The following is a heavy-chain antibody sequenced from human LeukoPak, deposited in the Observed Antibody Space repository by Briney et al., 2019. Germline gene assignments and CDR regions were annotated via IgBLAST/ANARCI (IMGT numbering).Heavy chain of an antibody. V-gene: IGHV1-3*01. CDR2: INAGNGNT. D-gene: IGHD6-19*01. Sequence: GASVKVSCKASGYTFTYYAIQWVRQAPGQRLEWMGCINAGNGNTKYSQKFQGRVTITRYTSASTAYMELRSLRSEDTAVYYCARGVSASSGWYVIDHWGQGTLVTVSS. CDR1: GYTFTYYA. J-gene: IGHJ5*02. CDR3: ARGVSASSGWYVIDH.